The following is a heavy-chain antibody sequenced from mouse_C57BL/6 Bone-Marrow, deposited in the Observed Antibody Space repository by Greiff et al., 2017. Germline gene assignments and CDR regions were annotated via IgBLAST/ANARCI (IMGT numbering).Heavy chain of an antibody. CDR2: ISSGGSYT. CDR3: ARQAMDY. V-gene: IGHV5-6*01. J-gene: IGHJ4*01. Sequence: VQLVESGGDLVKPGGSLKLSCAASGFTFSSYGMSWVRQTPDKRLEWVATISSGGSYTYYPDSVKGRFTISRDNAKNTLYLQMSSLKSEDTAMYYCARQAMDYWGQGTSVTVSS. CDR1: GFTFSSYG.